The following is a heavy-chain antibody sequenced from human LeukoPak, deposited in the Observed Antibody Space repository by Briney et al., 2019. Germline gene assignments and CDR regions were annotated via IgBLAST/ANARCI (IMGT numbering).Heavy chain of an antibody. CDR1: GVSISSGSYY. D-gene: IGHD3-3*01. CDR3: ARVVTIFGVGGMDV. CDR2: IHTSGST. Sequence: SETLSLTCTVSGVSISSGSYYWCWIRQPAGKGLEWIGRIHTSGSTNYNPSLKSRATISVDTSKNQFSLKLSSVTAADTAVYYCARVVTIFGVGGMDVWGQGTTVTVSS. V-gene: IGHV4-61*02. J-gene: IGHJ6*02.